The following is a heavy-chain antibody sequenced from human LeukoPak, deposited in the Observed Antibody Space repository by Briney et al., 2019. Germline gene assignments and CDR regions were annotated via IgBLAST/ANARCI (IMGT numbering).Heavy chain of an antibody. Sequence: SETLSLTCAVYGAALSEYYWSWIRQSPGKGLEWIGEVAHKGPTVYSPTLNRKYNPSFKSRVTMSVDPSKDQFSLKLTSVTVADTATYYCVRQGTNSGYYLLDYWGQGHLVIVSS. J-gene: IGHJ4*02. D-gene: IGHD3-22*01. V-gene: IGHV4-34*01. CDR1: GAALSEYY. CDR3: VRQGTNSGYYLLDY. CDR2: VAHKGPTVYSPTLNR.